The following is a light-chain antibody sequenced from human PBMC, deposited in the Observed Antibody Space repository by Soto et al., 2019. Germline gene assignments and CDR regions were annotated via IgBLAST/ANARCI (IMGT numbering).Light chain of an antibody. CDR1: SSDIGGYNL. CDR3: YSFAGSATFV. CDR2: EAT. J-gene: IGLJ2*01. Sequence: QSALTQPASVSGSSGQSITISCTGTSSDIGGYNLVSWYQHHPGKAPKLLIYEATKRPSGVSDRFSGSRSGNTASLTISPLQSEDEADYSCYSFAGSATFVFGGGTKVTVL. V-gene: IGLV2-23*02.